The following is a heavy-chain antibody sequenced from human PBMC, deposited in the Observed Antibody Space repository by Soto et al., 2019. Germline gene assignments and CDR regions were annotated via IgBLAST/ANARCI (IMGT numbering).Heavy chain of an antibody. D-gene: IGHD1-7*01. V-gene: IGHV4-59*01. J-gene: IGHJ4*02. Sequence: SETLSLTCTVSGGSISSYYWSWIRQSPGKGLEWIGYIYYRGSTNYNPSLTSRVTISVXXXXXXFXLXLXSXPAAXTAVYYCASRDPGTSVDYWGQGTLVTVS. CDR1: GGSISSYY. CDR3: ASRDPGTSVDY. CDR2: IYYRGST.